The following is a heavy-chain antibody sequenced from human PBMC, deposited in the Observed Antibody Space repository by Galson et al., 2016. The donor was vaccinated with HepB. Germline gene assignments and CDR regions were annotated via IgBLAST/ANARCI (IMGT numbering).Heavy chain of an antibody. J-gene: IGHJ4*02. CDR2: DSMDGRRK. V-gene: IGHV3-30*18. CDR1: GFLFRSYG. CDR3: AKRHEYCPPVGCSVDY. Sequence: LRLSCAGSGFLFRSYGMHWVRQAPGKGLEWVAADSMDGRRKFYSDSVKGRFTISRDNSNNMLFLQMDSLGPDDTAVYYCAKRHEYCPPVGCSVDYWGQGTLVSVSS. D-gene: IGHD2/OR15-2a*01.